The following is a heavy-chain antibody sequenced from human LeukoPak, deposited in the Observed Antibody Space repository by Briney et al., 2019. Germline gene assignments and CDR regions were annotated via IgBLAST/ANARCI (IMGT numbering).Heavy chain of an antibody. CDR3: ASWVVRATTRDY. CDR2: IYYSGST. Sequence: SETLSLTCTVSGGSNISSSYYWGWIRQPPGKGLEWIGSIYYSGSTYYNPSLKSRVTISVDTSKNQYSLKLSSVTAADTAVYYSASWVVRATTRDYWGQGTLVTVSS. D-gene: IGHD1-26*01. J-gene: IGHJ4*02. V-gene: IGHV4-39*01. CDR1: GGSNISSSYY.